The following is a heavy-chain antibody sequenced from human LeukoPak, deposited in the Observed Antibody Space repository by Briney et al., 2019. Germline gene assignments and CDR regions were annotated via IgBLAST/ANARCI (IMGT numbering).Heavy chain of an antibody. Sequence: SETLSLTCSVSGYSISSGYYWGWIRQPPGKGLEWIGSIYHSGSTYYNPSLKSRVTISVDTSKNQFSLKLSSVTAADTAVYYCATYYDSSGYFDYWGQGTLVTVSS. D-gene: IGHD3-22*01. CDR3: ATYYDSSGYFDY. CDR1: GYSISSGYY. V-gene: IGHV4-38-2*01. J-gene: IGHJ4*02. CDR2: IYHSGST.